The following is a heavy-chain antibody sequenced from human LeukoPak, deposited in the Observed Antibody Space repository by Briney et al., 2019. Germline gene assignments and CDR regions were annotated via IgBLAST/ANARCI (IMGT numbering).Heavy chain of an antibody. CDR3: ARETTV. J-gene: IGHJ4*02. V-gene: IGHV4-38-2*02. CDR1: GYSISSGYY. Sequence: SETLSLTCTVSGYSISSGYYWGWIRQPPGKGLEWIGSIYHSGSTYYNPSLKSRVTISVDTSKNQFSLKLSSVTAADTAVYYCARETTVWGQGTLVTVSS. D-gene: IGHD4-17*01. CDR2: IYHSGST.